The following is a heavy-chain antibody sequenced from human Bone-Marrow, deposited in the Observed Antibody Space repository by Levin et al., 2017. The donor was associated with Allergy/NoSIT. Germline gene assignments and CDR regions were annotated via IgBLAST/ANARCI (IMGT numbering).Heavy chain of an antibody. CDR3: ARDGVIAVPGTPPSYYLGMDV. J-gene: IGHJ6*02. CDR2: IYHRGTT. CDR1: GYSISSEYY. D-gene: IGHD6-19*01. V-gene: IGHV4-38-2*02. Sequence: SETLSLTCSVSGYSISSEYYWGWIRQSPGKGLEWIGSIYHRGTTYYNPSLRGRVTISVDTSKNQLSLRLNSVTAADTAVDFCARDGVIAVPGTPPSYYLGMDVWGQGTTVTVS.